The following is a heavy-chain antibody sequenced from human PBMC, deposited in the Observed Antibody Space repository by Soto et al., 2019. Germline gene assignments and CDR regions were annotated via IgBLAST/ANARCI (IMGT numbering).Heavy chain of an antibody. V-gene: IGHV3-21*01. D-gene: IGHD4-17*01. J-gene: IGHJ4*02. CDR2: ISSSSSYI. Sequence: GGSLRLSCAASGFTFSSYSMNWVRQAPGKGLEWVSSISSSSSYIYYADSVKGRFTISRDNAKNSLYLQMNSLRAEDTAVYYCARGHENDYGDYAPSAEEGYFDYWGQGTLVTVSS. CDR1: GFTFSSYS. CDR3: ARGHENDYGDYAPSAEEGYFDY.